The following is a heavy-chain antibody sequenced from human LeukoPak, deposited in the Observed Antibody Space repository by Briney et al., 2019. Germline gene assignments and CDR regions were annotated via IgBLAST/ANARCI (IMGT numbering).Heavy chain of an antibody. D-gene: IGHD2-21*02. V-gene: IGHV3-7*01. CDR3: ARDLRVVAAISPFDY. CDR2: IKQDGSEK. CDR1: GFTFSSYW. Sequence: PGGSLRLSCAASGFTFSSYWMSWVRQAPGKGLEWVANIKQDGSEKYYVDSVKGRFTISRDNAKNSLYLQMNSLRAEDTAVYYCARDLRVVAAISPFDYWGQGTLVTVSS. J-gene: IGHJ4*02.